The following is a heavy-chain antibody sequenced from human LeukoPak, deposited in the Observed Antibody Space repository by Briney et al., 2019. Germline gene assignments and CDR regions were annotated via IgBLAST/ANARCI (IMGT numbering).Heavy chain of an antibody. CDR2: ISGSGDST. D-gene: IGHD2-15*01. CDR1: GFTFSSSA. Sequence: GGSLRLSSAASGFTFSSSAMTWVRQAPGKGLEWVSVISGSGDSTFYADSVKGRFTISRDSSKNTVYLQMNRLRAGDTAIYYCAKGMSGSCYSGLHCWGQGTLVTVSS. CDR3: AKGMSGSCYSGLHC. J-gene: IGHJ4*02. V-gene: IGHV3-23*01.